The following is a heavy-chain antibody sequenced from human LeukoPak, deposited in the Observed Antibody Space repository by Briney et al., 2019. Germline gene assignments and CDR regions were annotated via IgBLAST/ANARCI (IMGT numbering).Heavy chain of an antibody. J-gene: IGHJ4*02. D-gene: IGHD6-19*01. CDR2: ISYDGSNK. Sequence: GGSLRLSCAASGFTFSSYAMHWVRQAPGKGLEWVAVISYDGSNKYYADSVKGRFTISRDNSKNTLYLQMNSLRAEDTAVYYCARVQRGPNIAVAGDFDYWGQGTLVTVSS. CDR1: GFTFSSYA. V-gene: IGHV3-30-3*01. CDR3: ARVQRGPNIAVAGDFDY.